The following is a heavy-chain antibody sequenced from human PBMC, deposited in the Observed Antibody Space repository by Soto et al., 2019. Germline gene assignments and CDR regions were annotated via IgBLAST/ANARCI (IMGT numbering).Heavy chain of an antibody. CDR1: GYTFTSYG. J-gene: IGHJ4*02. Sequence: ASVKVSCKASGYTFTSYGISWVRQAPGQGLEWMGWISAYNGNTNYAQKLQGRVTMTTDTSTSTAYMELRRLRSDDTAVYYCARVPPYNWNTGYFDYWGQGTLVTVSS. V-gene: IGHV1-18*04. D-gene: IGHD1-20*01. CDR2: ISAYNGNT. CDR3: ARVPPYNWNTGYFDY.